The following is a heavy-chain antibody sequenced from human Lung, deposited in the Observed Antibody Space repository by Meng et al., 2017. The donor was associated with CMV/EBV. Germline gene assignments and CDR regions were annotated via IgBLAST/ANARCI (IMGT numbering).Heavy chain of an antibody. Sequence: GGSXRLXCEASGFNFSTYSLNWVRQAPGKGLEWVAFISRSTHYIYYADSVKARFTISRDTAKNSVYLQMNSLRAEDTAVYYCARDDGSGNVYDFYYGMDVWGQGTXVTVSS. CDR1: GFNFSTYS. D-gene: IGHD3-10*01. CDR3: ARDDGSGNVYDFYYGMDV. CDR2: ISRSTHYI. V-gene: IGHV3-21*01. J-gene: IGHJ6*02.